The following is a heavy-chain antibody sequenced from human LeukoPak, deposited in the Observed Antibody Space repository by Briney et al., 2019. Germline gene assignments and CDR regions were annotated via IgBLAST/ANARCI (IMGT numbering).Heavy chain of an antibody. CDR3: ARERPYYYYMDV. V-gene: IGHV3-66*01. CDR2: IYSGGST. J-gene: IGHJ6*03. Sequence: GGSLRLSCAASGFTVSSNYMSWVRQAPGKGLEWVSVIYSGGSTYYADSVKGRFTISRDNAKNSLYLQMNSLRAEDTAVYYCARERPYYYYMDVWGKGTTVTISS. CDR1: GFTVSSNY.